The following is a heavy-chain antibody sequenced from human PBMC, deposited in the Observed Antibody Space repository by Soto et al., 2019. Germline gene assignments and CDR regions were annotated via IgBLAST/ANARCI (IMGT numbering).Heavy chain of an antibody. Sequence: QVQLQQSGPGLLKPSETLSLTCTVSGGSISSPSYNWGWVRQPPGKGPEWIGSFFYGGRTHYSPSLESRLSISVDTVRSQVSLILTSVTAADTAVYYCATVASTHFDSWGQGALVVVSS. J-gene: IGHJ4*02. V-gene: IGHV4-39*01. CDR3: ATVASTHFDS. CDR1: GGSISSPSYN. D-gene: IGHD1-1*01. CDR2: FFYGGRT.